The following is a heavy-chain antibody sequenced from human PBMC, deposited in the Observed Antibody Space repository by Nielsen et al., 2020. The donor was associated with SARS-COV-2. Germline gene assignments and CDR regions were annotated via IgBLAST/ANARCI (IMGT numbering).Heavy chain of an antibody. CDR3: AIGWYSAFDI. V-gene: IGHV3-33*01. CDR2: IWYDGSNK. Sequence: GESLKISCAASGFTFSSYGMHWVRQAPGKGLEWVAVIWYDGSNKYYADSVKGRFTISRDNSKNTLYLQMNSLRAEDTAVYYCAIGWYSAFDIWGQGTMVTVSS. J-gene: IGHJ3*02. D-gene: IGHD6-19*01. CDR1: GFTFSSYG.